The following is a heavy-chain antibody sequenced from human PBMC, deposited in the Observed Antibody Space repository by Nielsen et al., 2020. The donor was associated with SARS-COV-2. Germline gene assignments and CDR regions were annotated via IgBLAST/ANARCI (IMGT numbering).Heavy chain of an antibody. CDR3: ARSKAAATLYGLDV. Sequence: ASVKVSCKASGYTFTSYAINWMRQAPGQGLEWMGWINTNTGNPTYAQGFTGRFVFSLDTSVSTIYLQINSLKAEDTAVYYCARSKAAATLYGLDVWGQGTMVTVSS. D-gene: IGHD6-13*01. V-gene: IGHV7-4-1*02. J-gene: IGHJ6*02. CDR1: GYTFTSYA. CDR2: INTNTGNP.